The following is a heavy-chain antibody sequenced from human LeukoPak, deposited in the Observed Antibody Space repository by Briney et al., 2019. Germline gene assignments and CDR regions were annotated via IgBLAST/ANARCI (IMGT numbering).Heavy chain of an antibody. D-gene: IGHD1-7*01. J-gene: IGHJ4*02. CDR2: ISAYNGNT. V-gene: IGHV1-18*01. CDR1: GYTFTSYG. Sequence: ASVKVSCKASGYTFTSYGVSWVRQAPGQGLEWMGWISAYNGNTNYEQKLQGRVTMTTDTSTSTAYMELRSLKSDDTAVYYCARGRDWNYAFDYWGQGTLVTVSS. CDR3: ARGRDWNYAFDY.